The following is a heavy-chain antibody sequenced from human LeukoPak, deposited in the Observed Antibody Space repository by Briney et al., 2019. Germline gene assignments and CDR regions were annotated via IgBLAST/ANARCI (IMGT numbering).Heavy chain of an antibody. Sequence: PSETLSLTCTVSGDSISSYYWSWIRQPPGKGLEWIGYIYYRGSTNYNPSLKSRVTISVDTSKNQFSLKLSSVTAADTAVYYCARHQASNSGYSGYDFDYWGQGALVTVSS. D-gene: IGHD5-12*01. CDR1: GDSISSYY. V-gene: IGHV4-59*08. CDR3: ARHQASNSGYSGYDFDY. CDR2: IYYRGST. J-gene: IGHJ4*02.